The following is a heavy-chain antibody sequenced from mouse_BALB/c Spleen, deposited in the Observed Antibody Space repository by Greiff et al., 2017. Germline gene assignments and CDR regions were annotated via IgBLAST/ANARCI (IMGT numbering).Heavy chain of an antibody. D-gene: IGHD2-10*02. CDR1: GFTFSSYA. Sequence: EVHLVESGGGLVKPGGSLKLSCAASGFTFSSYAMSWVRQSPEKRLEWVAEISSGGSYTYYPDTVTGRFTISRDNAKNTLYLEMSSLRSEDTAMYYCARSYGGYAMDYWGQGTSVTVSS. J-gene: IGHJ4*01. V-gene: IGHV5-9-4*01. CDR3: ARSYGGYAMDY. CDR2: ISSGGSYT.